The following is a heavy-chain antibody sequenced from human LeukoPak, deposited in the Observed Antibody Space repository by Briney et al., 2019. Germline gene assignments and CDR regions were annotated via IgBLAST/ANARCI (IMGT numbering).Heavy chain of an antibody. CDR1: GFTFRTYG. Sequence: GGSLRLSCAASGFTFRTYGMHWVRQAPGKGLEWMSFVRDEGSTKYYADPVKGRFTISRDNSKSTLYLQMNSLRAEDTAVYFCARTVSSSWGFFDSWGQGTLVTVSS. CDR3: ARTVSSSWGFFDS. V-gene: IGHV3-30*02. CDR2: VRDEGSTK. J-gene: IGHJ4*02. D-gene: IGHD6-6*01.